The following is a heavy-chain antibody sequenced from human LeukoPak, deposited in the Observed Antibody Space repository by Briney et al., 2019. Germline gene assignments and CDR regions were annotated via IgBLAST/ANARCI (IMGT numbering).Heavy chain of an antibody. CDR1: GFTFSSYS. CDR3: ARDYLGSGWPYYYYYMDV. CDR2: ISSSSSTI. Sequence: GGSLRLSCAASGFTFSSYSMNWVRQAPGKGREWVSYISSSSSTIYYADSVKGRFTISRDNAKNSLYLQMNSLRDEDTAVYYCARDYLGSGWPYYYYYMDVWGKGTTVTVSS. J-gene: IGHJ6*03. V-gene: IGHV3-48*02. D-gene: IGHD6-19*01.